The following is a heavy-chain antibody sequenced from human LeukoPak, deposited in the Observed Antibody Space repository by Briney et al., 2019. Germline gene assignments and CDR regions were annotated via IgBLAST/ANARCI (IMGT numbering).Heavy chain of an antibody. D-gene: IGHD6-19*01. CDR2: IYYSGST. CDR3: VSGSSGWLYFQH. V-gene: IGHV4-31*03. Sequence: PSETLSLTCTVSGGSISSGGYYWSWIRQHPGKGLERIGYIYYSGSTYYNPSLKSRVTISVDTSKNQFSLKLSSVTAADTAVYYCVSGSSGWLYFQHWGQGTLVTVSS. J-gene: IGHJ1*01. CDR1: GGSISSGGYY.